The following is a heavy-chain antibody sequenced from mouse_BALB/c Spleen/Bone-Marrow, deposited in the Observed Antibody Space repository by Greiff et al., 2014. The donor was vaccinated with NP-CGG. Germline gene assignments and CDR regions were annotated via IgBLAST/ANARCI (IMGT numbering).Heavy chain of an antibody. CDR2: INTSNGGT. CDR1: GYTFTSYS. CDR3: DVWYEPMDY. V-gene: IGHV1S81*02. J-gene: IGHJ4*01. D-gene: IGHD2-10*02. Sequence: VQLEQSGAELVKPGGSLKLSCKASGYTFTSYSMSWVRQWPGKGLEWVAEINTSNGGTNFNEKFKIKSTLAVDKTTSTAYMQRIRLASKDTAVYDRDVWYEPMDYWGQGTSVTVSS.